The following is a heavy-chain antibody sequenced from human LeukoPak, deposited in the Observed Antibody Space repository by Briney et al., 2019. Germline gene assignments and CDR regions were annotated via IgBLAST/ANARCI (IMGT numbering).Heavy chain of an antibody. CDR1: GYTLTSYG. V-gene: IGHV1-18*04. CDR2: ISAYNGNT. Sequence: ASVTVSCKASGYTLTSYGISWVRQARGQGLEWMGWISAYNGNTNYAQKLQGRVTMTTDPSTSTAYMELRSLRSDDSAVYYCAREALWFGGAYGMDVWGKGTTVTVSS. CDR3: AREALWFGGAYGMDV. D-gene: IGHD3-10*01. J-gene: IGHJ6*04.